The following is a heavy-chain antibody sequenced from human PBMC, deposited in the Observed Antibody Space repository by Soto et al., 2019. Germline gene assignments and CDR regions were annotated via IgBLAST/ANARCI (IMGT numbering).Heavy chain of an antibody. J-gene: IGHJ4*02. CDR1: GFTFSNAW. Sequence: GGSLRLSCAASGFTFSNAWMSWVRQAPGKGLEWVGRIKSKTDGGTTDYAAPVKGRFTISRDDSKNTLYLQMNSLKTEDTAVYYCTTEGRQQLRHLDYWGQGTLVTVSS. D-gene: IGHD6-13*01. V-gene: IGHV3-15*01. CDR2: IKSKTDGGTT. CDR3: TTEGRQQLRHLDY.